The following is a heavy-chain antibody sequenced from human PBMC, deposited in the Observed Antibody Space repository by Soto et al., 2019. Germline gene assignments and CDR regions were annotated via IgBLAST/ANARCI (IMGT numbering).Heavy chain of an antibody. CDR3: ARNSGYACDY. D-gene: IGHD5-12*01. J-gene: IGHJ4*02. V-gene: IGHV3-21*01. CDR1: GFTFSSYS. Sequence: GESLKISCAASGFTFSSYSMNWVRQAPGKGLDWVSSISSSSSYIYYADTVKGRFTISRDNAKNSLYLQMNSLGAEDTAVYYCARNSGYACDYWGQGTLVTVSS. CDR2: ISSSSSYI.